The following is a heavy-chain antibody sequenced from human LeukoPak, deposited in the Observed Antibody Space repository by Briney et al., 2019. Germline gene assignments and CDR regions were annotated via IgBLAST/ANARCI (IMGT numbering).Heavy chain of an antibody. V-gene: IGHV4-34*01. Sequence: SETLSLTCAVYGGSFSGYYWSWIRQPPGKGLEWIGEINHSGSTNYNPSLKSRVTMSVDTSKNQFSLKLSSVTAADTAVYYCARSQYYYDSSGYYDDAFDIWGQGTMVTASS. J-gene: IGHJ3*02. CDR1: GGSFSGYY. CDR2: INHSGST. CDR3: ARSQYYYDSSGYYDDAFDI. D-gene: IGHD3-22*01.